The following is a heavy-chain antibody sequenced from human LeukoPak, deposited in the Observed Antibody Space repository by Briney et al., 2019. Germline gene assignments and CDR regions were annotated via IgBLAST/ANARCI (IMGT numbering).Heavy chain of an antibody. D-gene: IGHD6-19*01. V-gene: IGHV3-7*01. CDR3: AKSVYSSGWLYYFDY. J-gene: IGHJ4*02. Sequence: GGSLRLSCAASGFTFSSYWMSWVRQAPGKGLEWVANIKQDGSEKYYVDSVKGRFTISRDNAKNSLYLQMNSLRAEDTAVCYCAKSVYSSGWLYYFDYWGQGTLVTVSS. CDR1: GFTFSSYW. CDR2: IKQDGSEK.